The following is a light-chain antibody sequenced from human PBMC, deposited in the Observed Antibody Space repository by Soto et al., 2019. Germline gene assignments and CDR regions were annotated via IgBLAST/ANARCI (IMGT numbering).Light chain of an antibody. V-gene: IGKV1-5*01. J-gene: IGKJ2*01. CDR3: QQYNSYSYA. CDR1: QSISSW. CDR2: DAS. Sequence: DIQMTQSPSTLSASVGDRVTITCRASQSISSWLAWYQQKPGKAPKLLIYDASRLESGVPSRFSGSGSGTECTLTISSLQPDDFATYYCQQYNSYSYAFGQGTKLEIK.